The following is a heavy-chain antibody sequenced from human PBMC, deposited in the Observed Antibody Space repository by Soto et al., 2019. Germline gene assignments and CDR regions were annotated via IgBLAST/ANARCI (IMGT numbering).Heavy chain of an antibody. Sequence: QDQLVQSGVEVKKPGASVKVSCKASGYIFTKYGITWVRQAPGQGFEWMGWISSYNGNTNYAQQFQGRVTMTTDASTSTAYLELRSLRSDSTAVYYCARDRGVAPPVAGNTHYYYYMDVWGKGTTVTVSS. CDR1: GYIFTKYG. D-gene: IGHD6-19*01. V-gene: IGHV1-18*01. CDR3: ARDRGVAPPVAGNTHYYYYMDV. CDR2: ISSYNGNT. J-gene: IGHJ6*03.